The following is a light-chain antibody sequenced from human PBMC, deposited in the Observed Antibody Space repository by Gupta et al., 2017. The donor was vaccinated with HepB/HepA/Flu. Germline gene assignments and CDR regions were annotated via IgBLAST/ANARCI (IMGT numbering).Light chain of an antibody. J-gene: IGKJ1*01. CDR2: KAS. Sequence: DIQMTQSPPTLSASVGDRVTITCRASQSISNWLAWYQQKPGKAPNLLIYKASSLQSGVPSRFSGSGSGTEFTLTISSLQPDDFATYYCQQYTAYSAFGQGTKVEIK. CDR3: QQYTAYSA. CDR1: QSISNW. V-gene: IGKV1-5*03.